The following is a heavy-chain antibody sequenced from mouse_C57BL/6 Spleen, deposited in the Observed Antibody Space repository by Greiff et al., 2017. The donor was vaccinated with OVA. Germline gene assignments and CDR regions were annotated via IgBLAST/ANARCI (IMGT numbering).Heavy chain of an antibody. Sequence: SGPELVKPGASVKISCKASGYSFTSYYIHWVKQRPGQGLEWIGWIYPGSGNTKYNEKFKGKATLTADTSSSTAYMQLSSLTSEDSAVYYCARSRLYDYDERDYYAMDYWGQGTSVTVSS. CDR3: ARSRLYDYDERDYYAMDY. CDR1: GYSFTSYY. V-gene: IGHV1-66*01. D-gene: IGHD2-4*01. J-gene: IGHJ4*01. CDR2: IYPGSGNT.